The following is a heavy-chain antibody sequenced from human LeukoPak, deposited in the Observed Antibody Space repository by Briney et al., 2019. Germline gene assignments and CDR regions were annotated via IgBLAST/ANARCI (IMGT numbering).Heavy chain of an antibody. CDR2: ISYDGINT. Sequence: GGSLRLSCVASGFAFRNYGMHWVRQAPGKGLEWVAVISYDGINTHYADSVKGRFTISKDNSKNTLYLQLNTLRPEDTAVYYCANDVAGGFGEPSPYDYWGQGTRVIVSS. D-gene: IGHD3-10*01. J-gene: IGHJ4*02. CDR3: ANDVAGGFGEPSPYDY. CDR1: GFAFRNYG. V-gene: IGHV3-30*18.